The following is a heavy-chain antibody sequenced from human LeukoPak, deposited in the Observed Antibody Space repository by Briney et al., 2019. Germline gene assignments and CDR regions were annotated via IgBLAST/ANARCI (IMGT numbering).Heavy chain of an antibody. CDR3: ARDGNSGYEY. J-gene: IGHJ4*02. Sequence: GGSLRLSYAASGFTFSSYGMHWVRQAPGKGLDWVAFIRYDGSNKYYADSGKGRFTISRDNSKNTLYLQMNSLRAEDTAVYYCARDGNSGYEYWGQGTLVTVSS. V-gene: IGHV3-30*02. CDR2: IRYDGSNK. CDR1: GFTFSSYG. D-gene: IGHD5-12*01.